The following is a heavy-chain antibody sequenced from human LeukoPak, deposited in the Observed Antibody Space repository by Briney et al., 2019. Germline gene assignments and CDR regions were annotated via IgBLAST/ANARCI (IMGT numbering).Heavy chain of an antibody. V-gene: IGHV3-30-3*01. Sequence: PGGSLRLSCAASGFTFSSYAMHWVRQAPGKGLEWVAVISYDGSNKYYADSVKGRFTISRDNSKNTLYLQMNSLRAEDTAVYYCARDLRGSGSHPYWGQGTLVTVSS. CDR1: GFTFSSYA. D-gene: IGHD3-10*01. CDR2: ISYDGSNK. J-gene: IGHJ4*02. CDR3: ARDLRGSGSHPY.